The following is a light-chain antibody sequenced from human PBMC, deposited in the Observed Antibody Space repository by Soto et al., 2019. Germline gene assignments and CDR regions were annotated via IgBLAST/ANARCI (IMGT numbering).Light chain of an antibody. CDR3: QHYNSYSMYT. Sequence: DIQMTQSPSTLSASLGDRVTITCRASQSISRLLAWYQQKPGKAPKVLIYDASNLESGVPSRFSGSGSGTEFTLTISSLQPDDFATYYCQHYNSYSMYTFGQGTKLEI. CDR2: DAS. J-gene: IGKJ2*01. CDR1: QSISRL. V-gene: IGKV1-5*01.